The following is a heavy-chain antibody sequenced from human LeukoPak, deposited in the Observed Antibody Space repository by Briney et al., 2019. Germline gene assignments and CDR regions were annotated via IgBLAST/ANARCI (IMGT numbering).Heavy chain of an antibody. V-gene: IGHV3-33*01. CDR1: GFIFSSYG. Sequence: GGSLRLSCAASGFIFSSYGIHWVRQAPGKGLEWVAAIWYDGSNKYYADSVKGRFTISRDNSKNTLYLQMNSLRAEDTAVYYCAISLNGDPPDFDYWGQGTLVTVSS. CDR2: IWYDGSNK. CDR3: AISLNGDPPDFDY. D-gene: IGHD4-17*01. J-gene: IGHJ4*02.